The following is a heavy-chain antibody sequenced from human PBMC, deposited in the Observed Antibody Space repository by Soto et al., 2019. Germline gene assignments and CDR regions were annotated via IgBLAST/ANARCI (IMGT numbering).Heavy chain of an antibody. CDR1: GGSISSGGSY. CDR2: IYYSGTT. Sequence: QVQLQESGPGLVKPSQTLSLTCTVSGGSISSGGSYWSWIRQSPGKGLEWIGYIYYSGTTYYNPFHKRRVSLSLDTSKNQSSLKLSSGTAAVSAIRYSAVGNCFTGRGPYLELWGRGTLVTVSS. V-gene: IGHV4-31*03. J-gene: IGHJ2*01. CDR3: AVGNCFTGRGPYLEL. D-gene: IGHD3-9*01.